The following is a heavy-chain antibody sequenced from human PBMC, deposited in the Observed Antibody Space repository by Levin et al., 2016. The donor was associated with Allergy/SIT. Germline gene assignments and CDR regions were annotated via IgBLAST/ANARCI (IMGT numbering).Heavy chain of an antibody. Sequence: GGSLRLSCEASGFTFTTAWMSWVRQAPGKGLEWLGRIKSKPDGGAADYVAPVKGRFTISRDDSKRTAYLQMNSLKTDDTAVYYCTKYYYDNSGPADAFDIWGQGTMVTVSS. CDR2: IKSKPDGGAA. CDR3: TKYYYDNSGPADAFDI. J-gene: IGHJ3*02. V-gene: IGHV3-15*01. D-gene: IGHD3-22*01. CDR1: GFTFTTAW.